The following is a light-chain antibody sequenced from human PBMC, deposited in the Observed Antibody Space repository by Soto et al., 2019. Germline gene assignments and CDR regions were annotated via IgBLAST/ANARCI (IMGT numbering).Light chain of an antibody. CDR2: GHN. CDR3: AAWDDSLSSPV. Sequence: QSVLTQPPSVSGAPGQRVTISCTGSTTNIGAGYEVHWYQQRPGTAPKLLVSGHNIRPSGVPDRFYGSKSGTSASLAITGLQAEDEADYYCAAWDDSLSSPVFGGGTQLTVL. CDR1: TTNIGAGYE. J-gene: IGLJ3*02. V-gene: IGLV1-40*01.